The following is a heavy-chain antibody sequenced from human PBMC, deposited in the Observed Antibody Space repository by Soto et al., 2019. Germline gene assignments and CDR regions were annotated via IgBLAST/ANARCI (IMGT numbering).Heavy chain of an antibody. V-gene: IGHV1-18*01. CDR1: GYTFTSYG. Sequence: ASVKVSCKASGYTFTSYGISWVRQAPGQGLEWMGWISAYNGNTNYAQKLQGRVTMTTDTSTSTAYMELRSLRSDDTAVYYCAREAQDYYYYGMDVWGQGTTVTVSS. CDR3: AREAQDYYYYGMDV. J-gene: IGHJ6*02. CDR2: ISAYNGNT.